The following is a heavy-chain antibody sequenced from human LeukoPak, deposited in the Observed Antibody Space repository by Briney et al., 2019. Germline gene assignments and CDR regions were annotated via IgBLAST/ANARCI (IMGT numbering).Heavy chain of an antibody. Sequence: PGGSLRLSCAASGFTVSSNYMSWVRQAPGKGLEWVGRIFSKRDGGEIDYAAPVKGRFTISRDDSENKLYLDTRSLITEDTGVYYCATYTSGSMFLWGQGALVTVSS. D-gene: IGHD3-10*02. J-gene: IGHJ4*02. CDR1: GFTVSSNY. CDR2: IFSKRDGGEI. V-gene: IGHV3-15*05. CDR3: ATYTSGSMFL.